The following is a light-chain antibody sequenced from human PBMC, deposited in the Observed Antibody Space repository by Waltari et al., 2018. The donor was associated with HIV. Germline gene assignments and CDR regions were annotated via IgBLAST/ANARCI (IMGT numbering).Light chain of an antibody. Sequence: SSELTQDPAVSVALGQTVRITCQGDSLRSYYASWYQQKPGQAPVLVIYGKNNRPSGIPDRFSGSSSGNTASLTITVAQAEDEADYYCHSRDSSANPVVFGGGTKLTVL. J-gene: IGLJ2*01. V-gene: IGLV3-19*01. CDR1: SLRSYY. CDR3: HSRDSSANPVV. CDR2: GKN.